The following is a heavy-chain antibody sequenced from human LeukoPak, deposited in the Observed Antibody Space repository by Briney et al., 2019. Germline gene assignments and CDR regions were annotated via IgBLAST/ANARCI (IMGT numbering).Heavy chain of an antibody. CDR2: IYTSGST. D-gene: IGHD3-9*01. Sequence: SETLSLTCTVSGGSISSGSYYWSWIRQPAGKGLEWIGRIYTSGSTNYNPSLKSRVTISVDTSKNQFSLKLSSVTAADTAVYYCARDYHYYDILTGYTVRWFDPWGQGTLVTVSS. CDR3: ARDYHYYDILTGYTVRWFDP. CDR1: GGSISSGSYY. V-gene: IGHV4-61*02. J-gene: IGHJ5*02.